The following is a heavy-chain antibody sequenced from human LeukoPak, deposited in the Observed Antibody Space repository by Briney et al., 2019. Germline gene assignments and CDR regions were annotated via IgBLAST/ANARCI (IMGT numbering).Heavy chain of an antibody. V-gene: IGHV3-64*05. CDR2: INTNGANT. J-gene: IGHJ4*02. D-gene: IGHD6-6*01. Sequence: GGSLRLSCSASGFTLKSYAMHWVRQAPGKGLEYVSSINTNGANTYYADSVKGRFTISRDNSRNTVYVQMNSLTPEDTAVYYCVKGLDYSSSQMDSGGQGTLVTVSS. CDR1: GFTLKSYA. CDR3: VKGLDYSSSQMDS.